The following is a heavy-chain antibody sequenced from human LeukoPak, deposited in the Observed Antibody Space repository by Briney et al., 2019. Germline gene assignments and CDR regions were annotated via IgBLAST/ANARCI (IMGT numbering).Heavy chain of an antibody. CDR3: AKDREVFRGFGY. CDR2: ISYDGSNK. V-gene: IGHV3-30*18. CDR1: GFTFSSYG. Sequence: GRSLRLSCAASGFTFSSYGMHWVRQAPGKGLEWVAVISYDGSNKYYADSVKGRFTISRDNSKNTLYLQMNSLRAEDTAVYYCAKDREVFRGFGYWGQGTLVTVSS. J-gene: IGHJ4*02. D-gene: IGHD2/OR15-2a*01.